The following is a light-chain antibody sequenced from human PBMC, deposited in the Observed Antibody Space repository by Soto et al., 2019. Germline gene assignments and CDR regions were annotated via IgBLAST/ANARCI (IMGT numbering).Light chain of an antibody. V-gene: IGKV3-20*01. CDR1: QSVSSSY. CDR2: GAS. CDR3: QQYGSSPLT. J-gene: IGKJ4*01. Sequence: EIVLTQSPGTLSLSPGERATLSCRASQSVSSSYLAWYQQKPGQAPRLLIYGASSRATGIPDRFSGSGYGADFTLTISRLEPEDFAVYYCQQYGSSPLTSGGGTKVEIK.